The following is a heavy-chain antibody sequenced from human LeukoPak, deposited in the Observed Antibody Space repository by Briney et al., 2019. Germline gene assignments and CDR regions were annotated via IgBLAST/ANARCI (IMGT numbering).Heavy chain of an antibody. J-gene: IGHJ4*02. CDR1: RFTFSDYY. Sequence: GGSLRLSCAASRFTFSDYYMSWIRQAPGKGLEWVPYISSSGSTIYYADSVKGRFTISRDNSKNTLYLQMNSLRAEGTALYYCARDAVAGTSRLQYYFDYWGQGTLVTVSS. D-gene: IGHD6-19*01. V-gene: IGHV3-11*04. CDR2: ISSSGSTI. CDR3: ARDAVAGTSRLQYYFDY.